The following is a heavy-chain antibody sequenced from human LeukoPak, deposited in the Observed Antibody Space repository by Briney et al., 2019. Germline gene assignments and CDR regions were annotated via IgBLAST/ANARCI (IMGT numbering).Heavy chain of an antibody. V-gene: IGHV4-59*11. Sequence: SETLSLTCTVSGGSISSHYWSSIRQPPGKGLEWIGYINYSGSTKFNPSLKSRVTISVDTSKNQFSLKLSSVTAADTAVYYCARGGGVTYYDSTGYLWYFDYWGQGTLVTVSS. CDR3: ARGGGVTYYDSTGYLWYFDY. CDR1: GGSISSHY. J-gene: IGHJ4*02. D-gene: IGHD3-22*01. CDR2: INYSGST.